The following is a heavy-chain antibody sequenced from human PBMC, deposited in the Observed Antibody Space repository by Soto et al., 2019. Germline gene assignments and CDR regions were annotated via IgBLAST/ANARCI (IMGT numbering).Heavy chain of an antibody. V-gene: IGHV1-46*01. CDR3: ARVKGGSYGRAQRTYFDY. D-gene: IGHD3-16*01. J-gene: IGHJ4*02. CDR2: INPSGGST. CDR1: GYTFTSYY. Sequence: GASLKVSCKASGYTFTSYYMHWVRQAPGQGLEWMGIINPSGGSTSYAQKFQGRVTMTRDTSTSTVYMELSSLRSEDTAVYYCARVKGGSYGRAQRTYFDYWGQGTLVTVSS.